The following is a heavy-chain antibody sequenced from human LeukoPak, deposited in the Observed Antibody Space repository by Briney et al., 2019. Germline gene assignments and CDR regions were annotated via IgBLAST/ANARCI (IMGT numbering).Heavy chain of an antibody. CDR2: IFPSGTA. D-gene: IGHD6-13*01. CDR1: GFTFSSYSM. V-gene: IGHV4-4*02. CDR3: ARDPSYSSSGSWFDV. Sequence: GSLRLSCAASGFTFSSYSMNWVRQAPGKGLEWIGEIFPSGTANYNPSLKSRVTISVDKSKNQFSLRLSSVTAADTAVYYCARDPSYSSSGSWFDVWGQGALVTVSS. J-gene: IGHJ5*02.